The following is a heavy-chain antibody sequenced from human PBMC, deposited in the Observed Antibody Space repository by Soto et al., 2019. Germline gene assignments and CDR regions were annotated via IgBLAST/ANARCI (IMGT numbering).Heavy chain of an antibody. CDR3: ASDVDYYGSGPSDY. D-gene: IGHD3-10*01. Sequence: QPGGSLRLSCAASGFTFSSYGMHWVRQAPGKGLEWVAVISYDGSNKYYADSVKGRFTISRDNSKNTLYLQMNSLRAEDTAVYYCASDVDYYGSGPSDYWGQGTLVTVSS. V-gene: IGHV3-30*03. CDR1: GFTFSSYG. J-gene: IGHJ4*02. CDR2: ISYDGSNK.